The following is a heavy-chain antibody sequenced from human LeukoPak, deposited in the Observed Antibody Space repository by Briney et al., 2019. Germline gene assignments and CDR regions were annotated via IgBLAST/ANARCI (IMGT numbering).Heavy chain of an antibody. Sequence: GGSLRLSCAVSGFIFNDYALHWVRRVPGKGLEWLSFSGWTGIGTDYGDSVKGRFTISRDDSKNSLYLQMHSLRSEDSALYYCVRSRAASLGYFDYWGQGTLVTVSS. CDR1: GFIFNDYA. V-gene: IGHV3-43D*03. CDR3: VRSRAASLGYFDY. J-gene: IGHJ4*02. D-gene: IGHD7-27*01. CDR2: SGWTGIGT.